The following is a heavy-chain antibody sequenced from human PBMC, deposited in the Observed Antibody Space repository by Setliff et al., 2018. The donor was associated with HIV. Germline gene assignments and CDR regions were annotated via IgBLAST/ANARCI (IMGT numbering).Heavy chain of an antibody. CDR1: GGSLSTYY. D-gene: IGHD1-26*01. Sequence: SETLSLTCAVYGGSLSTYYWSWIRQPPGEGLEWIGEINASGSTNYSPSLKSRVTISVDTSKNQFSLKLSSVTAADTAVYYCARGVRVGPTTTANWFDPWGQGTLVTVSS. CDR3: ARGVRVGPTTTANWFDP. CDR2: INASGST. J-gene: IGHJ5*02. V-gene: IGHV4-34*01.